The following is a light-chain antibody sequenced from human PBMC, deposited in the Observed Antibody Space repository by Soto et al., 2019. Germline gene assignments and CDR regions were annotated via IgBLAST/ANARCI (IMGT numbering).Light chain of an antibody. CDR3: SSYAGSRNV. V-gene: IGLV2-8*01. CDR1: SSDVGGYNY. CDR2: EVN. J-gene: IGLJ1*01. Sequence: QSVLTQPPSASGSPGQSVAISCTGTSSDVGGYNYVSWYQQHPGKAPKLMIYEVNKRPSGVPDRFSGSKSGNTASLTVYGLQAEDEADYYCSSYAGSRNVFATGTKV.